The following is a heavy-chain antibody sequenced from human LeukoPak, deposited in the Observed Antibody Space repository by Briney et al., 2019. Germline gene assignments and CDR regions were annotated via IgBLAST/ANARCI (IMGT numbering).Heavy chain of an antibody. CDR2: ISYDGSNK. J-gene: IGHJ6*04. CDR3: ARDPFIVATILRSHYYYGMDV. V-gene: IGHV3-30*04. D-gene: IGHD5-12*01. CDR1: GFTFSSYA. Sequence: GGSLRLSCAASGFTFSSYAMHWVRQAPGKGLEWVAVISYDGSNKYYADSVKGRFTIPRDNSKNTLYLQMNSLRAEDTAVYYCARDPFIVATILRSHYYYGMDVWGKGTTVTVSS.